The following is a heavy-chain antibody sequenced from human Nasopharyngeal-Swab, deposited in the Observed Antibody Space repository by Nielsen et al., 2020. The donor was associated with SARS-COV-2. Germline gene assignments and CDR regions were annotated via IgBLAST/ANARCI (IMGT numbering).Heavy chain of an antibody. J-gene: IGHJ6*02. Sequence: GGSLRLSCAASGFTFSSFGMHWVRQAPGKGLEWVTIISHDGRFESYADSVKGRFTISRDTSKNTLSLQMSSLRTEDTAVYYCARWNEEGARGYKGMDVWGQGTTVTVS. CDR3: ARWNEEGARGYKGMDV. V-gene: IGHV3-30*03. CDR2: ISHDGRFE. D-gene: IGHD1-1*01. CDR1: GFTFSSFG.